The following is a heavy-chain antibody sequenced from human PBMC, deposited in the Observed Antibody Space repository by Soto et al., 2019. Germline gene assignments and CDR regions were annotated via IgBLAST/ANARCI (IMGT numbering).Heavy chain of an antibody. CDR2: IYHSGST. CDR1: GGSISSSYW. CDR3: VTSLNYDFWRDGGRHYYFDY. Sequence: SETLSLTCAVSGGSISSSYWWNWVRQPPGKGLEWIGKIYHSGSTNYSPSLKNRVTISVDKSNNQFSLRLSSVTAADTAVYFCVTSLNYDFWRDGGRHYYFDYWGQGTLVTVSS. V-gene: IGHV4-4*02. D-gene: IGHD3-3*01. J-gene: IGHJ4*02.